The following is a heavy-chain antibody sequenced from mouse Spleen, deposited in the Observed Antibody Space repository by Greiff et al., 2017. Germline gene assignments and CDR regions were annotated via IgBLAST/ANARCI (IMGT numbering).Heavy chain of an antibody. CDR1: GYAFTNYL. V-gene: IGHV1-54*01. J-gene: IGHJ3*01. Sequence: QVQLQQSGAELVRPGTSVKVSCKASGYAFTNYLIEWVKQRPGQGLEWIGVINPGSGGTNYNEKLKGKATLTADKSSSTAYMQLSSLTSEDSAVYFCARSGGIAWFAYWGQGTLVTVSA. CDR2: INPGSGGT. CDR3: ARSGGIAWFAY. D-gene: IGHD3-1*01.